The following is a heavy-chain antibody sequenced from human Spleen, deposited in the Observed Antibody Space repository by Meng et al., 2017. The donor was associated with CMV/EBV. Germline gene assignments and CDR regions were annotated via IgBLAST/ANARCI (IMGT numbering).Heavy chain of an antibody. CDR2: ISPNSGGT. CDR3: ARVPVWGLGLFDY. CDR1: GYTFADYY. D-gene: IGHD1-14*01. Sequence: ASVKVSCKASGYTFADYYIHWVRQAPGHGLEWMGWISPNSGGTNYAQKFQGRVTMTRDTSISTAYMELSRLRSDDTAVYYCARVPVWGLGLFDYWGQGTLVTVSS. J-gene: IGHJ4*02. V-gene: IGHV1-2*02.